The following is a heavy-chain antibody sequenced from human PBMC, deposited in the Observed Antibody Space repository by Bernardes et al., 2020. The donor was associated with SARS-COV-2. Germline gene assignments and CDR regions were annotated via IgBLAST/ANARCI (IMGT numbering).Heavy chain of an antibody. CDR1: GFTFNSAW. J-gene: IGHJ4*02. CDR3: TTELTWFGETLQTQDY. D-gene: IGHD3-10*01. CDR2: IKSKTDGGTT. Sequence: GGSLRLSCAASGFTFNSAWMSWVRQAPGKGLEWVGLIKSKTDGGTTYYAAPVKGRFTISRDDSKNTLYLQMNSLKTEDTAVFYCTTELTWFGETLQTQDYWGQGTLVTVSS. V-gene: IGHV3-15*01.